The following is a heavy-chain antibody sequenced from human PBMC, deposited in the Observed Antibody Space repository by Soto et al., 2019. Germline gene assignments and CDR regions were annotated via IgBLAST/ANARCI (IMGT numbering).Heavy chain of an antibody. CDR3: ATSDLTVTSPNWFDP. V-gene: IGHV4-39*01. J-gene: IGHJ5*02. D-gene: IGHD4-4*01. CDR2: IYYSGST. Sequence: SETLSLTCTVSGGSISSSSYYWGWIRQPPGKGLEWIGSIYYSGSTYYNPSLKSRVTISVDTSKNQFSLKLSSATAADTAVYYCATSDLTVTSPNWFDPWGQGTLVTVSS. CDR1: GGSISSSSYY.